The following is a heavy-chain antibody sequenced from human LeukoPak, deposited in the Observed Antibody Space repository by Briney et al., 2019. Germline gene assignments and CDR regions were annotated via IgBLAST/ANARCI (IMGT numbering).Heavy chain of an antibody. D-gene: IGHD3-10*01. Sequence: GGSLRLSCAASGLTFSSHWMHWVRQAPGKGLVWVSRITNDGSSTTYADSVRGRFTISRDNAKNTLYLQMSSLRAEDTAVYYCARDRGPRTGFMVREAYDYWGQGTLVTVSS. J-gene: IGHJ4*02. CDR3: ARDRGPRTGFMVREAYDY. CDR2: ITNDGSST. CDR1: GLTFSSHW. V-gene: IGHV3-74*01.